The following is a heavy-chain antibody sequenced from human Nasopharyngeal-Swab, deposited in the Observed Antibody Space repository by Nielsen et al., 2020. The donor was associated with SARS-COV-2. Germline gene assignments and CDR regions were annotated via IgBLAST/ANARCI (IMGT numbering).Heavy chain of an antibody. V-gene: IGHV3-30*03. CDR3: ASYAVISSGFVAGLDY. D-gene: IGHD6-19*01. CDR2: ISYDGSNK. CDR1: GFTFSGYG. Sequence: GESLKISCATSGFTFSGYGMHWVRQAPGKGLEWVAVISYDGSNKYYADSVKSRFTIPRDNSKNTLYLQMNSLRAEDTAVYYCASYAVISSGFVAGLDYWGQGTLVTVSS. J-gene: IGHJ4*02.